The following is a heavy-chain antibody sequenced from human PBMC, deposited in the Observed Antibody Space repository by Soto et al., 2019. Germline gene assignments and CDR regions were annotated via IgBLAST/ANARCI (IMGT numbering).Heavy chain of an antibody. D-gene: IGHD6-13*01. CDR1: GGSFSGYY. CDR3: ARGVIASAGNPQGFDY. Sequence: SETLSLTCAVYGGSFSGYYLSWIRQPPGKGLEWIGEINHSGSTNYNPSRKSRVTISVDTSKNQFSLKLSSVTAADTAVYYCARGVIASAGNPQGFDYWGQGSPVPGSS. J-gene: IGHJ4*02. V-gene: IGHV4-34*01. CDR2: INHSGST.